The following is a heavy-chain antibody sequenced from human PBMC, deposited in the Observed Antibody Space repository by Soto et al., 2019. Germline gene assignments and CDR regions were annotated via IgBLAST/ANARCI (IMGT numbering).Heavy chain of an antibody. CDR3: ARGSGIVALPGELEDVKYDY. V-gene: IGHV4-34*01. CDR1: GQSFSGHS. D-gene: IGHD1-1*01. CDR2: INESGSR. Sequence: QVQLPQWGAGLVKPSETLSLSCAVYGQSFSGHSWAWIRQPPGKGLEWIGEINESGSRYYNPSLKSGVPISTDTSMTQFCLKLSSVSAADTAAYFCARGSGIVALPGELEDVKYDYWGQGTLVNVSS. J-gene: IGHJ4*02.